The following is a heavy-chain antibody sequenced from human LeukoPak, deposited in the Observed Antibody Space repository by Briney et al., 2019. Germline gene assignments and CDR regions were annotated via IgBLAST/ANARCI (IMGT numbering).Heavy chain of an antibody. V-gene: IGHV3-48*01. CDR3: AQSFDN. CDR1: GFTFTSYS. J-gene: IGHJ4*02. Sequence: GGSLRLSCAASGFTFTSYSMNWVRQAPGKGLEWVSYISSDTSTRYYADSVKVRFTISRDNAKNSLYLQMNSLRAEDTAIYYCAQSFDNWGQGILVTVSS. CDR2: ISSDTSTR.